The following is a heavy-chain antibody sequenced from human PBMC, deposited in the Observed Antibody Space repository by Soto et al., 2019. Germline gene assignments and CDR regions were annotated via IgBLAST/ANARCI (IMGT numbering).Heavy chain of an antibody. D-gene: IGHD6-13*01. CDR1: GYTFTSYY. V-gene: IGHV1-46*01. CDR3: AIFVAAADFDY. Sequence: ASVKVSCKASGYTFTSYYMHWVRQAPGQGLEWMGIINPSGGSTSYAQKFQGRVTMTRDTSTSTVYMELSSLRSEDTAVYYCAIFVAAADFDYWGQGTLVTAPQ. J-gene: IGHJ4*02. CDR2: INPSGGST.